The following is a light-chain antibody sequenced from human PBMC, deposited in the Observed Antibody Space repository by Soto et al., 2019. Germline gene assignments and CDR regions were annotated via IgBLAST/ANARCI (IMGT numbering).Light chain of an antibody. J-gene: IGKJ1*01. CDR1: QSVSSTY. CDR2: GAS. Sequence: EIVLTQSPGTLSLSPGERATLSCRASQSVSSTYLAWYQQKPGQAPRLLIYGASNRATGIPDRFTGSGSGTDFTLTISRLEPEDCGVYYCQQYGRSPKTFGQGTKVEIK. CDR3: QQYGRSPKT. V-gene: IGKV3-20*01.